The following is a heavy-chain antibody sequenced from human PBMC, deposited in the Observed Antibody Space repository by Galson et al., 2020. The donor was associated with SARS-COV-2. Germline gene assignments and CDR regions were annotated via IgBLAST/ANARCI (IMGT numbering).Heavy chain of an antibody. CDR1: GFTVSSNY. CDR2: IYSGGST. CDR3: ARDGRGYYGSGSYYTPSYYGMDV. Sequence: GESLKISCAASGFTVSSNYMSWVRQAPGKGLEWVSVIYSGGSTYYADSVKGRFTISRDNSKNTLYLQMNSLRAEDTAVYYCARDGRGYYGSGSYYTPSYYGMDVWGQGTTVTVSS. J-gene: IGHJ6*02. V-gene: IGHV3-66*01. D-gene: IGHD3-10*01.